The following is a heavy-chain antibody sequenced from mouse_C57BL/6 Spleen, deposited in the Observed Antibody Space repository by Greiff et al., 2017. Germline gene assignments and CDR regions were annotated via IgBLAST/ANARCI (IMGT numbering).Heavy chain of an antibody. CDR1: GYTFTDYN. D-gene: IGHD1-1*01. V-gene: IGHV1-22*01. CDR3: ARAYYYGSSYVYAMDY. CDR2: INPNYGGT. Sequence: EVQLQQSGPELVKPGASVKMSCKASGYTFTDYNMHWVKQSHGKSLEWIGYINPNYGGTSYNQKFKGKATLTVNKSSSTAYMELSSLTSEDSAVYYGARAYYYGSSYVYAMDYWGQGTSVTVSS. J-gene: IGHJ4*01.